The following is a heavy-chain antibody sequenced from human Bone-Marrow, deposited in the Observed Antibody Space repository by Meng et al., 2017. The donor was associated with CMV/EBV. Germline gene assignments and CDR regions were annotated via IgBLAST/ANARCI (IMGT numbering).Heavy chain of an antibody. CDR1: GGSFSGYY. V-gene: IGHV4-34*01. D-gene: IGHD1-1*01. Sequence: AETLSLTCAVYGGSFSGYYWSWIRQPPGKGLEWIGEINHSGSTNYNPSLKSLVTISVDSSKNQFSLKLSPVTAADTAVYYCARDTTRRYYYYGMDVWGQGTTVTVSS. CDR2: INHSGST. J-gene: IGHJ6*02. CDR3: ARDTTRRYYYYGMDV.